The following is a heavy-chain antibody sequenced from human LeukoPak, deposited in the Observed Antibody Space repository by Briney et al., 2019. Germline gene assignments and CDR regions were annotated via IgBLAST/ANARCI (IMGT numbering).Heavy chain of an antibody. D-gene: IGHD3-3*01. Sequence: GASVKVSCKASGYTFTSYGISWVRQAPGQGLEWMGWINPNSGGTNYAQKFQGRVTMTRDTSISTAYMELSRLRSDDTAVYYCASIYDFWSGYSPYWGQGTLVTVSS. CDR2: INPNSGGT. J-gene: IGHJ4*02. CDR1: GYTFTSYG. CDR3: ASIYDFWSGYSPY. V-gene: IGHV1-2*02.